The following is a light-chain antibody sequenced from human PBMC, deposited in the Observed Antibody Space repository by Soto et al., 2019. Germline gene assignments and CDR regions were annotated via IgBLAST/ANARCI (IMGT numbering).Light chain of an antibody. Sequence: DIKMTQSPSSLSASVGDRVTITCRASQDISGWLASFQQKPGKAPNLLIYAASILQSGVPSRFSGGGSGTDFTLTISSLQPEDFATYYCQQFNVYPSTFGGGTKVDIK. CDR2: AAS. CDR1: QDISGW. CDR3: QQFNVYPST. V-gene: IGKV1-12*02. J-gene: IGKJ4*01.